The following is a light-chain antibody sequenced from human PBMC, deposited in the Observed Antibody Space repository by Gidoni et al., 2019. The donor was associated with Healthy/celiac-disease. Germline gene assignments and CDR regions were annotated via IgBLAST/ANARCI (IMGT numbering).Light chain of an antibody. CDR3: QQYGSSPLT. CDR2: GAS. Sequence: DIVLTQSPGTLSLSPGDRATLSCRALQSVSSSYLACYQQKPGQAPRLLIYGASSSATGIPDMCSGSGSGTDFTLTISRRGPEDFAVYYCQQYGSSPLTFGGGTKVEIK. J-gene: IGKJ4*01. V-gene: IGKV3-20*01. CDR1: QSVSSSY.